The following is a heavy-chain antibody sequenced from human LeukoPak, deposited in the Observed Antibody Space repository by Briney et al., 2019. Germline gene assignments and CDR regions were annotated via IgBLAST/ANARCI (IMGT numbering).Heavy chain of an antibody. CDR3: ARGIAGWEQLGPCYFDY. CDR2: IKQDGSEK. J-gene: IGHJ4*02. Sequence: PGGSLRLSCAASGFTFSSYAMSWVRQAPGKGLEWVANIKQDGSEKYYVDSVKGRFTISRDNAKNSLYLQMNSLRAEDTAVYYCARGIAGWEQLGPCYFDYWGQGTLVTVSS. D-gene: IGHD6-13*01. CDR1: GFTFSSYA. V-gene: IGHV3-7*01.